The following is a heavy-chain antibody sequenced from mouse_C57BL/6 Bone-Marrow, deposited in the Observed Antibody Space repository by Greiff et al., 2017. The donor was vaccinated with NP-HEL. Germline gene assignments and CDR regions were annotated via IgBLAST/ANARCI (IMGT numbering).Heavy chain of an antibody. CDR3: ASRAGSLFDY. CDR2: ISDGGSYT. CDR1: GFTFSSYA. V-gene: IGHV5-4*03. Sequence: EVKLQESGGGLVKPGGSLKLSCAASGFTFSSYAMSWVRQTPEKRLEWVATISDGGSYTYYPDNVKGRFTISRDNAKNNLYLQMSHLKSEDTAMYYCASRAGSLFDYWGQGTTLTVSS. J-gene: IGHJ2*01. D-gene: IGHD3-3*01.